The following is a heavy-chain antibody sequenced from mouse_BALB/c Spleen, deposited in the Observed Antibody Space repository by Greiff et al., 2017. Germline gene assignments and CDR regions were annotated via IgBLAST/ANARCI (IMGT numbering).Heavy chain of an antibody. V-gene: IGHV6-6*02. CDR1: GFTFSNYW. J-gene: IGHJ4*01. CDR2: IRLKSNNYAT. Sequence: EVMLVESGGGLVQPGGSMKLSCVASGFTFSNYWMNWVRQSPEKGLEWVAEIRLKSNNYATHYAESVKGRFTISRDESKSSVYLQMNNLRAEDTGMYYCTRVYYYAMDYWGQGTSVTVSS. CDR3: TRVYYYAMDY.